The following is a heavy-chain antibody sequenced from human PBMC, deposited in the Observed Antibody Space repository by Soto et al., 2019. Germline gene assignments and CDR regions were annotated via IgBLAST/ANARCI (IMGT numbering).Heavy chain of an antibody. V-gene: IGHV3-33*01. CDR2: IWYDGSNK. CDR1: GFTFSSYG. Sequence: QVRLVESGGGVVQPGRSLRLSCAASGFTFSSYGMHWVRQAPGKGLEWVAVIWYDGSNKYYADSVKGRFTISRDNSKNTLYLQMNSLRAEDTAVYYCARFGVVPARYYFDYWGQGTLVTVSS. D-gene: IGHD2-2*01. J-gene: IGHJ4*02. CDR3: ARFGVVPARYYFDY.